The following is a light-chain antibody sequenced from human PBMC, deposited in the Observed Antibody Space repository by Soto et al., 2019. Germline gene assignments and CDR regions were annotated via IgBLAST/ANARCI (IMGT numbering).Light chain of an antibody. CDR1: NVGSKS. V-gene: IGLV3-21*02. J-gene: IGLJ1*01. CDR3: QVWDDSTDHIYV. Sequence: SYELTQPPSVSVAPGQTARMTCGGNNVGSKSVHWYQQKSGQAPVVVVYDDSDRPSGIPERFSGSNSGNTATLTISRVEAGDEADYYCQVWDDSTDHIYVFGTGTKVTVL. CDR2: DDS.